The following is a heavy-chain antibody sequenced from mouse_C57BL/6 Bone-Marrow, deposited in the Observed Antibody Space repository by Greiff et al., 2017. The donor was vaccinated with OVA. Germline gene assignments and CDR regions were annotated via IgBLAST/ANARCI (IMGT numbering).Heavy chain of an antibody. D-gene: IGHD2-12*01. V-gene: IGHV5-12*01. CDR3: ARHGARRGFDY. Sequence: EVKLVESGGGLVQPGGSLKLSCAASGFTFSDYYMYWVRQTPEKRLEWVAYISNGGGSTYYPDTVKGRFTISRDNAKNTLYLRMSRLKSEDTAMYYCARHGARRGFDYWGQGTTLTVSS. CDR2: ISNGGGST. J-gene: IGHJ2*01. CDR1: GFTFSDYY.